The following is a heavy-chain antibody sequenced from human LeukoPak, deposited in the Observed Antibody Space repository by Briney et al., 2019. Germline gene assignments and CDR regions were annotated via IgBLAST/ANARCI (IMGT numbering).Heavy chain of an antibody. J-gene: IGHJ4*02. Sequence: PGGSLRLSCAASGFAFSSYGMHWVRQAPGKGLEWVAFIRYDGSNKYYADSVKGRFTISRDNSKNTLYLQMNSLRGEDTAVYYCAKDLKPEIVATITDWGQGTLVTVSP. V-gene: IGHV3-30*02. D-gene: IGHD5-12*01. CDR3: AKDLKPEIVATITD. CDR2: IRYDGSNK. CDR1: GFAFSSYG.